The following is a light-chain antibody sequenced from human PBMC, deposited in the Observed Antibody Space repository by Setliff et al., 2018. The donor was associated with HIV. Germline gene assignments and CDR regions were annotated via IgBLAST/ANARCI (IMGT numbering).Light chain of an antibody. CDR1: SSDVGGYNF. CDR2: DVS. Sequence: QSALTQPASVSGSPGQSLTISCTGTSSDVGGYNFVSWYQQHPGKAPKLMIYDVSNRPSGVSNRFSGSKSGNTASLTISGLQAEDEADYYCSSYTNTPLYVFGTGTKVTVL. CDR3: SSYTNTPLYV. J-gene: IGLJ1*01. V-gene: IGLV2-14*03.